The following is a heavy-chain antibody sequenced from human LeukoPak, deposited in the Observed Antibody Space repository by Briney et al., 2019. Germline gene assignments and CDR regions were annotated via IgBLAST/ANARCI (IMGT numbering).Heavy chain of an antibody. Sequence: PSDTLSLTCTVSGGSINNYYWSWIRQPPGKAVEWIGYVYYSGSTNYNPSLKSRVTISVDSSKTQFSLKLRSATAADTAVYFCARDSRYASGRAFDNWGQGTLVTVSS. CDR1: GGSINNYY. D-gene: IGHD6-19*01. CDR2: VYYSGST. J-gene: IGHJ4*02. CDR3: ARDSRYASGRAFDN. V-gene: IGHV4-59*01.